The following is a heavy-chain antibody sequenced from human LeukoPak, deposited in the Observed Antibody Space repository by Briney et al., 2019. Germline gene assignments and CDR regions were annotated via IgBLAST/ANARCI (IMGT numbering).Heavy chain of an antibody. D-gene: IGHD3-22*01. CDR3: AKDRYFDSSGLRGNYYFDY. J-gene: IGHJ4*02. CDR2: ISGSGGST. V-gene: IGHV3-23*01. Sequence: QPGGSLRLSCAASGFTFSSYAMSWVRQAPGKGLEWVSAISGSGGSTYYADSVKGRFTISRDNSRKTLYLQMNSLRAEDTAIYYCAKDRYFDSSGLRGNYYFDYRGQGTLVTVSS. CDR1: GFTFSSYA.